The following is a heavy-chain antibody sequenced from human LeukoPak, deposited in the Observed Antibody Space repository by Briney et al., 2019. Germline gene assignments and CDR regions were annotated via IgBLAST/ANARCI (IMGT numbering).Heavy chain of an antibody. Sequence: ASVKVSCKASGGTFSSYAISWVRQAPGQGLDWMGGIIPIFGTANYAQKFQGRVTITTDESTSTAYMELSSLRSEDTAVYYCARGQAGYSSSGSEGWFDPWGQGTLVTVSS. J-gene: IGHJ5*02. CDR2: IIPIFGTA. V-gene: IGHV1-69*05. CDR1: GGTFSSYA. D-gene: IGHD6-13*01. CDR3: ARGQAGYSSSGSEGWFDP.